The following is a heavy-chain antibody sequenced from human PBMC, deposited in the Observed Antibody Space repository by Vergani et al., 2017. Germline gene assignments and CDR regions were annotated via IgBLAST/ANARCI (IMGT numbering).Heavy chain of an antibody. CDR3: ARGDSIQTGPEAIAFDC. D-gene: IGHD3-9*01. J-gene: IGHJ4*02. Sequence: QVQLQESGPGLVKPSETLSLTCTVSGGSISSYYWSWIRQPAGKGLEWIGRIYPSGSTNYNPSLKSGVTISVDTSKNQFSLKLSSVTAAATAVYYCARGDSIQTGPEAIAFDCWGQGTLVTVSS. CDR1: GGSISSYY. CDR2: IYPSGST. V-gene: IGHV4-4*07.